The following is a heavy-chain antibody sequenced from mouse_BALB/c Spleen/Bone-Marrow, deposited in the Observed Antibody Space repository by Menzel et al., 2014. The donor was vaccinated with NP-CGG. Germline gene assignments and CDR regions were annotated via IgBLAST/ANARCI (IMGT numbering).Heavy chain of an antibody. Sequence: LEESGAELAKPGASVKMSCKASGYTFTSYWMHWVKQRPGQGLEWIGYINPSTGYTEYNQKFKDKATLTADKSSSTAYMQLSSLTSEDSAVYYCARPPYYYGSSYDAMTTGVKEPQSPSPQ. J-gene: IGHJ4*01. D-gene: IGHD1-1*01. CDR3: ARPPYYYGSSYDAMTT. CDR1: GYTFTSYW. CDR2: INPSTGYT. V-gene: IGHV1-7*01.